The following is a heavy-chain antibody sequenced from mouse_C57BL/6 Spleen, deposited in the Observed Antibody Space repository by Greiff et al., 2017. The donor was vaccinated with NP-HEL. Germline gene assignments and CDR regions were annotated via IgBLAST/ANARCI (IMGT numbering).Heavy chain of an antibody. CDR2: ISYSGST. V-gene: IGHV3-8*01. Sequence: DVKLQESGPGLAKPSQTLSLTCSVTGYSITSDYWNWIRKFPGNKLEYMGYISYSGSTYYNPSLKSRISITRDTSKNQYYLQLNSVTTEDTATYYCARLWDGFNWYFDVWGTGTTVTVSS. J-gene: IGHJ1*03. CDR1: GYSITSDY. CDR3: ARLWDGFNWYFDV. D-gene: IGHD4-1*01.